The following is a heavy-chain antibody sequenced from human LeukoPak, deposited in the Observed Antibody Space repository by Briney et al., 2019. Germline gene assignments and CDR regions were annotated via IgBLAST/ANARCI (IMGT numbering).Heavy chain of an antibody. CDR1: GFTFSSYG. CDR2: ISYDGSNK. J-gene: IGHJ4*02. CDR3: ARVSSSWLNFDY. Sequence: PGGSLRLSCAASGFTFSSYGMHWVRQAPGKGLEWVAVISYDGSNKYYADSVKGRFTISRDNSKNTLYLQMNSLRAEDTAVYYCARVSSSWLNFDYWGQGTLVTVSS. V-gene: IGHV3-30*03. D-gene: IGHD6-13*01.